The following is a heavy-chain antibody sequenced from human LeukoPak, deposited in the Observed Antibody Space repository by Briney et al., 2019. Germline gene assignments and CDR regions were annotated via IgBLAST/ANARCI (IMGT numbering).Heavy chain of an antibody. V-gene: IGHV3-48*03. CDR3: ARDRVYGSGSYFGY. CDR2: ISSSGSTI. CDR1: GFPFSSYE. D-gene: IGHD3-10*01. J-gene: IGHJ4*02. Sequence: GGSLRLSCAASGFPFSSYEMNWVRQAPGKGLEWVSYISSSGSTIYYADSVKGRFTISRDNSKNTLYLQMNSLRAEDTAVYYCARDRVYGSGSYFGYWGQGTLVTVSS.